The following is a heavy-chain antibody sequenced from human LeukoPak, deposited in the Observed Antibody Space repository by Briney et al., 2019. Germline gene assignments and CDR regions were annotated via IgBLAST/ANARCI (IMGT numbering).Heavy chain of an antibody. V-gene: IGHV4-59*08. CDR2: IYYSGST. CDR3: ARGQLTDDLDY. J-gene: IGHJ4*02. D-gene: IGHD1-14*01. Sequence: PSETLSLTCSVSGGSISGYYWSWIRQPPGQGLEWIGYIYYSGSTNYNPSLKSRVIISRDTSKNQFSLNLSSVTAADTAVYYCARGQLTDDLDYWGQGTLVTVSS. CDR1: GGSISGYY.